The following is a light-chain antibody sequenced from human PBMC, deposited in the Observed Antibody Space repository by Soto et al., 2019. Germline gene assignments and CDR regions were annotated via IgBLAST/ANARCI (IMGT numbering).Light chain of an antibody. Sequence: DIVMTQSPLSLPVTPGEPASISCRSSQSLLHSNGYNYLDWYLQKPGQSPQLLIYLGSNRASGGPDRFSGSGSGTDFTLKISRVEAEDVGVYYCMQALQTPRTFGQGTKVEIE. CDR2: LGS. CDR1: QSLLHSNGYNY. J-gene: IGKJ1*01. CDR3: MQALQTPRT. V-gene: IGKV2-28*01.